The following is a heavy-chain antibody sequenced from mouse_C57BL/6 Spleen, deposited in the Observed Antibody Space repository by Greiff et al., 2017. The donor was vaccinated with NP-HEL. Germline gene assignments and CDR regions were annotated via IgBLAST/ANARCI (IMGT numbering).Heavy chain of an antibody. V-gene: IGHV1-26*01. Sequence: EVQLQQSGPELVKPGASVKISCKASGYTFTDYYMNWVKQSHGKSLEWIGDINPNNGGTSYNQKFKGKATLTVDKSSSTAYMELRSLTSEDSAVYYCARFPYYGSRKWYFDVWGTGTTVTVSS. CDR1: GYTFTDYY. D-gene: IGHD1-1*01. CDR3: ARFPYYGSRKWYFDV. CDR2: INPNNGGT. J-gene: IGHJ1*03.